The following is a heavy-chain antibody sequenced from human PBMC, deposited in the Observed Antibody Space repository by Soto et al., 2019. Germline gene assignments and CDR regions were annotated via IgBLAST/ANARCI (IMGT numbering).Heavy chain of an antibody. CDR1: GFSFSSYT. J-gene: IGHJ4*01. Sequence: EVQLLESGGGLVQPGWSLRLSCAASGFSFSSYTMAWVRQAPGKGLEWVASISGSGGSPSYADSVQGRFIISRDNPRNTVSLQMNRLRAEDTATYYCAKARCTGDTCFVPDYWGHGRLVTVSS. CDR2: ISGSGGSP. CDR3: AKARCTGDTCFVPDY. V-gene: IGHV3-23*01. D-gene: IGHD2-8*02.